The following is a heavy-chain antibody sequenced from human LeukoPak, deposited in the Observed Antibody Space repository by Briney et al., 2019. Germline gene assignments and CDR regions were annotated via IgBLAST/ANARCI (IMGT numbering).Heavy chain of an antibody. CDR2: INPNSGGT. CDR3: ARVRGYYDSSGSFWY. D-gene: IGHD3-22*01. V-gene: IGHV1-2*02. Sequence: GASVKVSCKASGYTFTGYYMHWVRQAPGQGLEWMGWINPNSGGTNYAQKFQGRVTMTRDTSISTAYMELSRLRSDDTAMYYCARVRGYYDSSGSFWYWGQGTLVTVSS. J-gene: IGHJ4*02. CDR1: GYTFTGYY.